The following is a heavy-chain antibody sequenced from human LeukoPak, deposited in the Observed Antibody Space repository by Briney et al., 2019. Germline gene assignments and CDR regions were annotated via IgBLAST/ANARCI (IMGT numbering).Heavy chain of an antibody. D-gene: IGHD2-2*01. Sequence: ASVKVSCKASGYTFTGYYMHWVRQAPGQGLEWMGRINPNSGGTNYAQKFQGRVTMTRDTSISTAYMELSRLRSDDTAVYYCARGSGNRDCSSTSCYSEAPTYYDFWSGADYWGQGTLVTVSS. J-gene: IGHJ4*02. CDR2: INPNSGGT. CDR1: GYTFTGYY. V-gene: IGHV1-2*06. CDR3: ARGSGNRDCSSTSCYSEAPTYYDFWSGADY.